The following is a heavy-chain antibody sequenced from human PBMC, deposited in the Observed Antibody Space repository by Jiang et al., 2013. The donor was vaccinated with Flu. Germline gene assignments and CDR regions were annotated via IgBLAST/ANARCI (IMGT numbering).Heavy chain of an antibody. Sequence: LSLTCTVSGDSISKGYYWGWIRQSPGKGLEWIGSIYQSGSTYYNPSLKSRVTMSVDASKNLFSLKLTSVTAADTAMYYCARVRSVATVLYYFDYWGQGTLVTVSS. CDR3: ARVRSVATVLYYFDY. CDR1: GDSISKGYY. J-gene: IGHJ4*02. V-gene: IGHV4-38-2*02. CDR2: IYQSGST. D-gene: IGHD5-12*01.